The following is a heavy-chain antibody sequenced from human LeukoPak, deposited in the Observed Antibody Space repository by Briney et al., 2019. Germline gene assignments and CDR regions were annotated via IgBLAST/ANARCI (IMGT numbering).Heavy chain of an antibody. CDR2: IWYDGSNK. CDR3: ARDLGGVHYYYGMDV. V-gene: IGHV3-33*01. CDR1: GFTFSSYG. J-gene: IGHJ6*02. Sequence: GGSLRLSCAASGFTFSSYGMHWVRRAPGKGLEWVAVIWYDGSNKYYADSVKGRFTISRDNSKNTLYLQMNSLRAEDTAVYYCARDLGGVHYYYGMDVWGQGTTVTVSS. D-gene: IGHD3-10*01.